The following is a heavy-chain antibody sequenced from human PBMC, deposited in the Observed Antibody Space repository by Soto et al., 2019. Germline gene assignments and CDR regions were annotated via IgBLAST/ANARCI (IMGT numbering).Heavy chain of an antibody. D-gene: IGHD3-16*02. V-gene: IGHV3-33*01. Sequence: LRLSCAASGFTFSSYGMHWVRQAPGKGLEWVAVIWYDGSNKYYADSVKGRFTISRDNSKNTLYLQMNSLRAEDTAVYYCARERTFGGVIVTYYFDYWGQGTLVTVSS. CDR1: GFTFSSYG. CDR2: IWYDGSNK. CDR3: ARERTFGGVIVTYYFDY. J-gene: IGHJ4*02.